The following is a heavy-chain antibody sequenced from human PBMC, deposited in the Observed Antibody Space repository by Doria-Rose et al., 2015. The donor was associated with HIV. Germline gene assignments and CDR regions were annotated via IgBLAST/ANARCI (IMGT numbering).Heavy chain of an antibody. Sequence: QVQLQESGPGLVKPSETLSLTCTVSGGSISSSSYYWGWIWQPPGKGLEWIGSIYYSGSTYYSPSLKSRVSISVDTSKNQFSLNLTSVTAADTAMYYCARGSWTSNWSFDYWGQGTLVTVSS. V-gene: IGHV4-39*07. CDR2: IYYSGST. J-gene: IGHJ4*02. CDR1: GGSISSSSYY. D-gene: IGHD2-2*01. CDR3: ARGSWTSNWSFDY.